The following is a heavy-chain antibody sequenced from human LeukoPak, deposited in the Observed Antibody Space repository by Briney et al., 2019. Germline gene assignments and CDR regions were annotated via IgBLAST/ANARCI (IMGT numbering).Heavy chain of an antibody. J-gene: IGHJ4*02. CDR2: INHSGNT. Sequence: SETLSLTCAVYGGSFSGYYWSWIRQPPGKGLEWIGEINHSGNTNYNPSLKSRVTISVDTSKNQYSLKLSSVTAADTAVYYCARDHCSSTSCYPDYWGQGTLVTVSS. V-gene: IGHV4-34*01. CDR1: GGSFSGYY. CDR3: ARDHCSSTSCYPDY. D-gene: IGHD2-2*01.